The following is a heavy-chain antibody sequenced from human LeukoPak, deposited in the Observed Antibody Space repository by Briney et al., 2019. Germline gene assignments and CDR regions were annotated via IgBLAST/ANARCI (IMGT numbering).Heavy chain of an antibody. D-gene: IGHD1-26*01. CDR3: AKETSSGNFVTIDC. CDR2: ISYDGSLK. Sequence: GGSLRLSCAASGFTFSSYAMHWVRQAPGKGLEWMAVISYDGSLKYYADSVKGRFTISRDNSKNTLYLQINSLRVEDTAVYYCAKETSSGNFVTIDCWGQGTLVTVSS. V-gene: IGHV3-30-3*01. J-gene: IGHJ4*02. CDR1: GFTFSSYA.